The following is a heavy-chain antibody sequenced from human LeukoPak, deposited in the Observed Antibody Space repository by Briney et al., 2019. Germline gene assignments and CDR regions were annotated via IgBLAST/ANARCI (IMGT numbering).Heavy chain of an antibody. J-gene: IGHJ4*02. CDR3: ARGIAAAGIGLAFDY. D-gene: IGHD6-13*01. CDR1: GFTLRSYW. CDR2: ISSDGSST. Sequence: GGSLRLSCAASGFTLRSYWMHWVRQAPGKGLVWVSRISSDGSSTSYADSVKGRFTISGDNAKNTLYLQMNSLRAEDTAVYYCARGIAAAGIGLAFDYWGQGTLVTVSS. V-gene: IGHV3-74*01.